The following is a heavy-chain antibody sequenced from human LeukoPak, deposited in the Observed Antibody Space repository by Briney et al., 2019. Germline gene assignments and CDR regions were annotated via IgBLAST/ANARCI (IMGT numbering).Heavy chain of an antibody. D-gene: IGHD3-10*01. CDR3: AKGTRLLWFGESSPFDY. J-gene: IGHJ4*02. V-gene: IGHV3-23*01. Sequence: GGSLRLSCAASGFTFSSYAMSWVRQAPGKGLEWVSAISGSGGSTYYADSVKGRFTISRDNSKNTLYLQMNSLRAEDTAVYYCAKGTRLLWFGESSPFDYWGQGTLVTVSS. CDR2: ISGSGGST. CDR1: GFTFSSYA.